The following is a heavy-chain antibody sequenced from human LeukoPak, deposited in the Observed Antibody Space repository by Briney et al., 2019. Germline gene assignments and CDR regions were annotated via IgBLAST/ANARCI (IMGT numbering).Heavy chain of an antibody. V-gene: IGHV1-2*02. CDR1: GYTFTGYY. D-gene: IGHD3-22*01. CDR2: INPNSGGT. J-gene: IGHJ5*02. Sequence: GASVKVSCKASGYTFTGYYMHWVRQAPGQGLEWMGWINPNSGGTNYAQKFRGRVTMTRDTSISTAYMELSRLRSDDTAVYYCARAYYYDSSGYYSYHRFDPWGQGTLVTVSS. CDR3: ARAYYYDSSGYYSYHRFDP.